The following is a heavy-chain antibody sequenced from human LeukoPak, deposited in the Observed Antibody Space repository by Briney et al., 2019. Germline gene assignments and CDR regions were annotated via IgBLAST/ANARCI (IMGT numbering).Heavy chain of an antibody. V-gene: IGHV4-31*03. CDR1: GVSISSGGYY. Sequence: SETLSLTCTVSGVSISSGGYYWSWIRQHPGKGLEWIGYIYYSGSTYYNPSLKSRVTISVDTSKNQFSLKLSSVTAADTAVYYCARDRVDYGGNYYFDYWGQGTLVTVSS. J-gene: IGHJ4*02. CDR3: ARDRVDYGGNYYFDY. D-gene: IGHD4-23*01. CDR2: IYYSGST.